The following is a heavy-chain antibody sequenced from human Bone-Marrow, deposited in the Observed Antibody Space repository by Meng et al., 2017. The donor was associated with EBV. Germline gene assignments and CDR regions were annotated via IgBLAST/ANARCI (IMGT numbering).Heavy chain of an antibody. CDR3: ARNLYGDGMRDY. J-gene: IGHJ4*02. CDR1: GYTFSSFD. CDR2: MSPDSGKT. V-gene: IGHV1-8*01. D-gene: IGHD2-21*02. Sequence: LVQAGAEVKKPGASVKVSFKGSGYTFSSFDINWVRQATGQGLEWMGWMSPDSGKTGYAEKFQGRVTLTRDTSINTAYLELSSLTSEDTAVYYCARNLYGDGMRDYWGQGTLVTVSS.